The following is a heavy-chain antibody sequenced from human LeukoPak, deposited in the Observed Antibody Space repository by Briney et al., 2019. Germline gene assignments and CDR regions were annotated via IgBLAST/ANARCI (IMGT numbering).Heavy chain of an antibody. J-gene: IGHJ4*02. CDR2: INHSGNT. CDR3: ALSPRIAAAAPAGDY. CDR1: GGSFGGYY. Sequence: SETLSLTCAVYGGSFGGYYWSWIRQPPGKGLEWIGEINHSGNTNYNPSLKSRVTISVDTSKNQFSLKLSSVTAADTAVYYCALSPRIAAAAPAGDYWGQGTLVTVSS. D-gene: IGHD6-13*01. V-gene: IGHV4-34*01.